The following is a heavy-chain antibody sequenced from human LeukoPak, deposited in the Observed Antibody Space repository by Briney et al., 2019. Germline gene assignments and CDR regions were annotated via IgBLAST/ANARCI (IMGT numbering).Heavy chain of an antibody. V-gene: IGHV3-7*01. Sequence: TGGSLRLSCAASGFTFSSYWMSWVRQAPGKGLEWVANIKQDGSEKYYVDSVKGRFTISRDNAKNSLYLQMNSLRAEDTAVYYCARVHSGSYWPRDFDYWGQGTLVTVSS. D-gene: IGHD1-26*01. J-gene: IGHJ4*02. CDR3: ARVHSGSYWPRDFDY. CDR1: GFTFSSYW. CDR2: IKQDGSEK.